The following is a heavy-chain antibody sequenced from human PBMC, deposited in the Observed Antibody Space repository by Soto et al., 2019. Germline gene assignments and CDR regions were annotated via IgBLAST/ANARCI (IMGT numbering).Heavy chain of an antibody. Sequence: WTWIRQTPGKGLEWIGEINDSGNINYNPSLKSRVTILVDTAKKQISLRLSSVTAADTAVNYCARGLILWVGELSRRGGYYYYMDVWGKGTSVTVSS. J-gene: IGHJ6*03. CDR3: ARGLILWVGELSRRGGYYYYMDV. D-gene: IGHD3-10*01. V-gene: IGHV4-34*01. CDR2: INDSGNI.